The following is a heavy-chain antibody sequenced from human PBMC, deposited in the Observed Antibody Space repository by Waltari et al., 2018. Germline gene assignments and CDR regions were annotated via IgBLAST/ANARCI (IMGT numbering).Heavy chain of an antibody. CDR1: GGSISSGGYY. J-gene: IGHJ4*02. Sequence: QVQLQESGPGLEKPSQTLSLTCTVSGGSISSGGYYWTWIRQPAGKGLEWIGYIYSSEREKKKPSMRSRVTRSVDTSKNQFSLQLSVVTAADTAMYYWARVGEYRGCYWGQGIFVTVSS. V-gene: IGHV4-61*09. CDR2: IYSSERE. D-gene: IGHD6-25*01. CDR3: ARVGEYRGCY.